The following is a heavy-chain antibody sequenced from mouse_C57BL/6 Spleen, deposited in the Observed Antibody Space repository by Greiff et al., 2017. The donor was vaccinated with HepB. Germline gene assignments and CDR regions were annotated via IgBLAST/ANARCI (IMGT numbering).Heavy chain of an antibody. CDR3: ARTSYYYGSSEGHYFDY. D-gene: IGHD1-1*01. CDR1: GFTFSDYY. Sequence: EVQLVESEGGLVQPGSSMKLSCTASGFTFSDYYMAWVRQVPEKGLEWVANINYDGSSTYYLDSLKSRFIISRDNAKNILYLQMSSLKSEDTATYYCARTSYYYGSSEGHYFDYWGQGTTLTVSS. V-gene: IGHV5-16*01. J-gene: IGHJ2*01. CDR2: INYDGSST.